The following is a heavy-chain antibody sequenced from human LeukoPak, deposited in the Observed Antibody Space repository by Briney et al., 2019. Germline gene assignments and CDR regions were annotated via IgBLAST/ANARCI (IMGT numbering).Heavy chain of an antibody. CDR2: ISGSGVGP. V-gene: IGHV3-23*01. J-gene: IGHJ4*02. Sequence: GGSLRLSCEASGFTFSSYAMSWVRQAPGKGLEWVSVISGSGVGPYYADSVKGRFTISRDNSKNTLYLQMNSLRAEDTAVYYCAKDVHYNQYYFDYWGQGTLVTVSS. D-gene: IGHD5-24*01. CDR3: AKDVHYNQYYFDY. CDR1: GFTFSSYA.